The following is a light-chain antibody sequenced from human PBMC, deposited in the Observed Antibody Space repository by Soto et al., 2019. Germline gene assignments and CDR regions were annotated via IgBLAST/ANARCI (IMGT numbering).Light chain of an antibody. J-gene: IGLJ3*02. CDR3: SSYTSSTTQV. V-gene: IGLV2-14*01. CDR2: EVG. CDR1: SSDVGAYNY. Sequence: QSVLTQPASVSGSPGQSITISCAGTSSDVGAYNYVSWYQQHPGKAPKLVIYEVGDRPSGVSNRFSGSKSGNTASLTISGLQAEDEADYYCSSYTSSTTQVFGGGTKVTAL.